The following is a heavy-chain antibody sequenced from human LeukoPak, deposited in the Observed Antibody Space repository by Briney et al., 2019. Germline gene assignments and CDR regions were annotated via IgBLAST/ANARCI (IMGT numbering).Heavy chain of an antibody. D-gene: IGHD6-19*01. CDR3: AKEPASSGWFDP. CDR2: ISGTGGRT. Sequence: GGSLRLSCAASGFTFGSYAMSWFRQAPGKGLDWVSAISGTGGRTYYADSVKGRFTISRDNSKNTLYLQMNSLRAEDTAVYYCAKEPASSGWFDPWGQGTLVAVSS. V-gene: IGHV3-23*01. CDR1: GFTFGSYA. J-gene: IGHJ5*02.